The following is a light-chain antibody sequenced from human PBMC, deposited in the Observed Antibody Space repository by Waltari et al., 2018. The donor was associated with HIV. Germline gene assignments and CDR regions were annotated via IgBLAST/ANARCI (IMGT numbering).Light chain of an antibody. V-gene: IGLV3-25*03. Sequence: SYELTQPPSVSVSPGQTARITCSGDALPKQYVYWYQQRPGQAPVLVIYKDPERPSGIPERFSGSSSGTTATLTIIGVQAQDEADYHCQSADSNASLWVFGGGTKLTVL. CDR2: KDP. CDR3: QSADSNASLWV. J-gene: IGLJ3*02. CDR1: ALPKQY.